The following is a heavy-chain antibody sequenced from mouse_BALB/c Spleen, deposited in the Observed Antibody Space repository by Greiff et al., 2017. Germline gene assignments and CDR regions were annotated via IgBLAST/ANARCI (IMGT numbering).Heavy chain of an antibody. V-gene: IGHV1S81*02. CDR3: ASSYRCDGGAFAY. Sequence: VQLQQPGAELVKPGASVKLSCKASGYTFTSYWMHWVKQRPGQGLEWIGEINPSTGRTNYNEKFKGKATLTVDKSSSTAYMQLSSLTSGDSAVYDYASSYRCDGGAFAYWGQGTLVTVSA. CDR1: GYTFTSYW. D-gene: IGHD2-14*01. J-gene: IGHJ3*01. CDR2: INPSTGRT.